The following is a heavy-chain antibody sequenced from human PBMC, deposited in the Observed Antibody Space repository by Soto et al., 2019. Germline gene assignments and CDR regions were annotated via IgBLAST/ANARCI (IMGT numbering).Heavy chain of an antibody. V-gene: IGHV1-3*01. CDR1: GYTFISRA. J-gene: IGHJ6*02. D-gene: IGHD3-10*01. CDR2: INPDNANT. CDR3: ARVGGVRDYYYGMDV. Sequence: QVQLVQSGAEVKKPGASVKISCEASGYTFISRALHWVRQAPGQKLEWMGWINPDNANTKYSQNFQGRVTFTRDTSATTAYMELSSLRSEDTAVYFCARVGGVRDYYYGMDVWGQGTTVTVSS.